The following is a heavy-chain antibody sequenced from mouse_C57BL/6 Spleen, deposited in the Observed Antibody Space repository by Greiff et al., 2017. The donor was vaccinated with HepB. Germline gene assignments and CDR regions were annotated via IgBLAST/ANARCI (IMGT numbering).Heavy chain of an antibody. CDR3: ARAQLRLHYFDD. V-gene: IGHV1-69*01. Sequence: QVQLQQPGAELVMPGASVKLSCKASGYTFTSYWMHWVKQRPGQGLEWIGEIDPSDSYTNYNQKFKGKSTLTVDKSSSTAYMQLSSLTSEDSAVYYCARAQLRLHYFDDWGQGTTLTVSS. J-gene: IGHJ2*01. D-gene: IGHD3-2*02. CDR1: GYTFTSYW. CDR2: IDPSDSYT.